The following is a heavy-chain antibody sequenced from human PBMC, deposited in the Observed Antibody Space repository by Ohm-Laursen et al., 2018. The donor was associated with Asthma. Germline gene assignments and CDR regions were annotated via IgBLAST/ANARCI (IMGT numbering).Heavy chain of an antibody. CDR2: ISYDGSNK. J-gene: IGHJ3*01. CDR1: GFTFSSYG. D-gene: IGHD3-10*01. Sequence: SLRLSCAASGFTFSSYGMHWVRQAPGKGLEWVAVISYDGSNKYYADSVKGRFTISRDDSKNTLNLQMSSLRGDDTAVYYCARGQGSGDISGSDPFDLWGQGTTVIVSS. V-gene: IGHV3-30*03. CDR3: ARGQGSGDISGSDPFDL.